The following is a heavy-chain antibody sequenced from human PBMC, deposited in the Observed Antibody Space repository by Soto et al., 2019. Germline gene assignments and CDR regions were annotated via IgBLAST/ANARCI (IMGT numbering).Heavy chain of an antibody. V-gene: IGHV3-21*01. CDR2: ISSSSSYI. J-gene: IGHJ4*02. D-gene: IGHD3-22*01. Sequence: VQLVESGGGLVKPGGSLRLSCATSGFTFSSYSMNWVRQAPGKGLEWVSSISSSSSYIYYADSVKGRFTISRDNAKNSLYLQMNSLRAEDTAVYYCARDGKYYYDSSGPCLDYWGQGTLVTVSS. CDR1: GFTFSSYS. CDR3: ARDGKYYYDSSGPCLDY.